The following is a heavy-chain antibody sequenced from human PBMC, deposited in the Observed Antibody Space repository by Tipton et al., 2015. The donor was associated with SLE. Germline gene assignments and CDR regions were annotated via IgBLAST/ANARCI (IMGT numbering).Heavy chain of an antibody. D-gene: IGHD7-27*01. Sequence: TLSLTCTVSGGSISSYYWSWIRQPPGKGLEWIGYIYYSGSTNYNPSLKSRVTISVDTSKNQFSLKLSSVTAADTAVYYCAVWGRGYYSDYGGQGTLVTVSS. J-gene: IGHJ4*02. CDR2: IYYSGST. CDR1: GGSISSYY. V-gene: IGHV4-59*01. CDR3: AVWGRGYYSDY.